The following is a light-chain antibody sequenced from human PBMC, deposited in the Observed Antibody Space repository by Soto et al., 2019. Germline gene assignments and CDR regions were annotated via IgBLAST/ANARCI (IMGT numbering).Light chain of an antibody. CDR3: SSYTRSTTQV. CDR2: EVS. CDR1: SSDVGGYKF. Sequence: QSALTQPASVSGSPGQSITISCTGTSSDVGGYKFVSWYQQHPGKAPKLMIYEVSNRPSGVSNRCSGSKSGNTASLTISGLQAEDEADYYCSSYTRSTTQVFGGGTKLTVL. V-gene: IGLV2-14*01. J-gene: IGLJ2*01.